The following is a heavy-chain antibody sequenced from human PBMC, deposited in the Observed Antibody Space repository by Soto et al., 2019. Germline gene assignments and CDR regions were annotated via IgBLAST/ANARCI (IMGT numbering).Heavy chain of an antibody. Sequence: ALVKGSCTASGYTFSSYGITWLRQAPGQGLEWMGWISAYSGNTNYAQKLQGRVTMTTDTSTSTAYMELRSLRSDDTALYYCARDDCTGGICYKAIDYWGQGTLVTVSS. CDR3: ARDDCTGGICYKAIDY. V-gene: IGHV1-18*01. CDR2: ISAYSGNT. J-gene: IGHJ4*02. CDR1: GYTFSSYG. D-gene: IGHD2-8*02.